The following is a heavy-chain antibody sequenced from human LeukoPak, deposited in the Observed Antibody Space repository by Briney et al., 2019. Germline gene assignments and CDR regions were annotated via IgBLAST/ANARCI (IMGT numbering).Heavy chain of an antibody. CDR2: IYHTGST. D-gene: IGHD3-16*01. CDR3: ARDGGTGYIDH. Sequence: SETLSLTCTISGGSVSDYYWSWIRQCPGKGLEWIGYIYHTGSTSYSPSLKSRVTISADTSQNQFSLKMSSVTAADTAVYYCARDGGTGYIDHWGQGTLVTVSS. V-gene: IGHV4-59*02. CDR1: GGSVSDYY. J-gene: IGHJ4*02.